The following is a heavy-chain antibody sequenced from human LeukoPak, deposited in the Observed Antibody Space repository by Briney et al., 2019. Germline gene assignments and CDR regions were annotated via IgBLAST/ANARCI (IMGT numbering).Heavy chain of an antibody. CDR3: ARDNFGHTYGYALDY. CDR1: GFTFRGYW. V-gene: IGHV3-7*01. D-gene: IGHD5-18*01. J-gene: IGHJ4*02. CDR2: IKQDGSEK. Sequence: GGSLRLSCAAAGFTFRGYWMTWVRQAPGKGLEWVAHIKQDGSEKYYVDSVKGRFTLSRDNTKNSLYLQMNSLRPEDTAVYYCARDNFGHTYGYALDYWGQGTLVTVSS.